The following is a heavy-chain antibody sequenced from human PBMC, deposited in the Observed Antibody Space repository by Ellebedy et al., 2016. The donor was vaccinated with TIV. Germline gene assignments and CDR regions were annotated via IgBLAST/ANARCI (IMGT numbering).Heavy chain of an antibody. CDR1: EFTFSSYT. V-gene: IGHV3-21*06. Sequence: PGGSLRLSCAASEFTFSSYTMNWVRQAPGKGLEWVSCIDTRSNYIYYADPLKGRFTISSDNAKNSLYLQMNSLRAEDTAVYYCARGGGNYYFDLWGRGTLVTVSS. J-gene: IGHJ2*01. CDR3: ARGGGNYYFDL. D-gene: IGHD1-26*01. CDR2: IDTRSNYI.